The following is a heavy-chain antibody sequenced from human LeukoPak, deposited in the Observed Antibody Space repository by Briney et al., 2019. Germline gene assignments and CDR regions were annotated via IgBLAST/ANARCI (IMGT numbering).Heavy chain of an antibody. CDR2: IYYSGKT. V-gene: IGHV4-39*07. D-gene: IGHD2-2*01. CDR3: ARGGIVVVPAAHDAFDI. Sequence: MPSETLSLTCTVSGGSISSSSYYWGWIRQPPGKGLEWIGSIYYSGKTYYNPSLKGRVTISVDTSKHQFSLRLNSVTGADTAVYYCARGGIVVVPAAHDAFDIWGQGTMVTVSS. J-gene: IGHJ3*02. CDR1: GGSISSSSYY.